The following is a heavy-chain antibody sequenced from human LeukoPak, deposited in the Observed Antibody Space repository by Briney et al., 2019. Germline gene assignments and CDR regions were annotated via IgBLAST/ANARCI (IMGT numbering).Heavy chain of an antibody. CDR1: AYPLSNYG. CDR2: IIAYNGNI. CDR3: ARVRGFDAFDI. Sequence: GASVKVSCKPSAYPLSNYGITWLRQAPGHGLEWMGWIIAYNGNIHYAQKVQGRVTITTDESTSTAYMELSSLRSEDTAVYYCARVRGFDAFDIWGQGTMVTVSS. J-gene: IGHJ3*02. V-gene: IGHV1-18*01.